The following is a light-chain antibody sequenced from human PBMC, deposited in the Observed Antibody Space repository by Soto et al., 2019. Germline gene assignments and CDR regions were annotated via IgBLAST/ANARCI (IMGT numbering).Light chain of an antibody. J-gene: IGKJ2*01. CDR1: QSVTSN. CDR2: AAS. Sequence: EIVMTQSPATLPVSPGERATLSCRASQSVTSNLAWYQQKPGQAPRLLIYAASTRATGIPARFSGSGSGTEFTLTISSLQSEDFAVYYCQQYNNWPPYTFGQGTKLEIK. CDR3: QQYNNWPPYT. V-gene: IGKV3-15*01.